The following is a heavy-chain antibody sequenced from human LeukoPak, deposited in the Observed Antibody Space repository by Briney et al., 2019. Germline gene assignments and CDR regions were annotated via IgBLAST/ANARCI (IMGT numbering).Heavy chain of an antibody. Sequence: GGPLRLSCAASGFTFDDYGMSWVRQAPGKGLEWVSGINWNGGSTGYADSVKGRFTISRDNAKNSLYLQMNSLRAEDTALYHCVKGAHYYDSSGYLDYWGQGTLVTVSS. CDR1: GFTFDDYG. J-gene: IGHJ4*02. CDR3: VKGAHYYDSSGYLDY. CDR2: INWNGGST. D-gene: IGHD3-22*01. V-gene: IGHV3-20*01.